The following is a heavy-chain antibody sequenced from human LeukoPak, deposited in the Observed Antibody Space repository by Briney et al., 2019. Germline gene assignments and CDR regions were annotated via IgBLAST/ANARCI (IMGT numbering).Heavy chain of an antibody. Sequence: GRSLRLSCAASGFTFRRYALHWVRQAPGKGLEWVSMISYDGSTKDYADSVKGRFTISRDNSKNTLDLQMNSLRAEDTAVYYCTRGVVTAYAAFDYWGQGTLVTVSS. CDR3: TRGVVTAYAAFDY. V-gene: IGHV3-30-3*01. CDR2: ISYDGSTK. CDR1: GFTFRRYA. D-gene: IGHD2-21*02. J-gene: IGHJ4*02.